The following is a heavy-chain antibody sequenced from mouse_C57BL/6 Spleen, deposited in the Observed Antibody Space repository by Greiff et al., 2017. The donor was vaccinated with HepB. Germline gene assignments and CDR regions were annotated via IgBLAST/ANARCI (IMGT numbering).Heavy chain of an antibody. CDR3: ARQGWDIDY. D-gene: IGHD3-3*01. CDR1: GYSITSGYY. CDR2: ISYDGSN. Sequence: EVKLQESGPGLVKPSQSLSLTCSVTGYSITSGYYWNWIRQFPGNKLEWMGYISYDGSNNYNPSLKNRISITRDTSKNQLFLKLNSVTTEDTATYYCARQGWDIDYWGQGTTLTVSS. V-gene: IGHV3-6*01. J-gene: IGHJ2*01.